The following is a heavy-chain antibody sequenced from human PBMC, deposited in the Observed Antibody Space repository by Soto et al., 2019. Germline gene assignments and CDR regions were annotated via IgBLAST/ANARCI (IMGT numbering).Heavy chain of an antibody. CDR3: ARHMRARNYGMDV. CDR1: GGSISSGGYY. D-gene: IGHD6-6*01. Sequence: SETLSLTCTVSGGSISSGGYYWSWIRQHPGKGLEWIGYIYYSGSTYYNPSLKSRVTISVDTSKNQFSLKLSSVTAADTAVYYCARHMRARNYGMDVWGQGTTVTVSS. J-gene: IGHJ6*02. V-gene: IGHV4-31*03. CDR2: IYYSGST.